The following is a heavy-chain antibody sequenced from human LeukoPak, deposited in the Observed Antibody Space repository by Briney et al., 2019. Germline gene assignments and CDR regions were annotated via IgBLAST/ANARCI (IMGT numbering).Heavy chain of an antibody. Sequence: GGSLRLSCAASGFTFSTYGMHWVRQAPGKGLEWVTFIQYDGSSQYYADSVKGRFTISRDNSKNTLYLQMNSLGAEDTAVYYCAKESSRWQYFDYWGQGTLATVSS. CDR3: AKESSRWQYFDY. J-gene: IGHJ4*02. V-gene: IGHV3-30*02. CDR2: IQYDGSSQ. CDR1: GFTFSTYG. D-gene: IGHD6-13*01.